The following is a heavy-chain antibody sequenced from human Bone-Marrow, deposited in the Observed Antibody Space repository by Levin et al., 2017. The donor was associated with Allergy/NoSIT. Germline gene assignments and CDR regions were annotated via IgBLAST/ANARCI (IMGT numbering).Heavy chain of an antibody. CDR2: INPDGRTT. D-gene: IGHD1-26*01. V-gene: IGHV3-74*01. Sequence: SCATSGFTFSTYWVNWVRQAPGKGLVWVSLINPDGRTTTYADSVRGRFTISRDNAKNTVYLQMNSLRVEDTAVYYCARDLAGSPDYWGQGTLVTVSS. CDR1: GFTFSTYW. CDR3: ARDLAGSPDY. J-gene: IGHJ4*02.